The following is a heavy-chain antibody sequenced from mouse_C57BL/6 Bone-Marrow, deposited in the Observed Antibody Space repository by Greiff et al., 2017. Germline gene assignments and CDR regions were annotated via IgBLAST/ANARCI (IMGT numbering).Heavy chain of an antibody. CDR1: GFTFSDYY. J-gene: IGHJ2*01. Sequence: EVQLMESEAGLVQPGSSMKLSCTASGFTFSDYYMAWVRQVPEKGLEWVANINHDGSITYYLDSFKSRFIISRDNAKNILYLQMSSLKSEDTATYYCARERGGTYSDHFDYWGQGTTLTVSS. CDR3: ARERGGTYSDHFDY. CDR2: INHDGSIT. V-gene: IGHV5-16*01. D-gene: IGHD5-1*01.